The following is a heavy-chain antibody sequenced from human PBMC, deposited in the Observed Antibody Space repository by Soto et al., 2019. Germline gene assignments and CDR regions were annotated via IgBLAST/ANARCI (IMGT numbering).Heavy chain of an antibody. CDR1: GYSFTSYW. D-gene: IGHD2-15*01. CDR3: ARHCSGGSCYYYYGMDV. J-gene: IGHJ6*02. CDR2: IYPGDSDT. V-gene: IGHV5-51*01. Sequence: GESLKISCKVSGYSFTSYWIGCVRQMPGKGLEWMGIIYPGDSDTRYSPSFQGQVTISADKSISTAYLQWSSLKASDTAMYYCARHCSGGSCYYYYGMDVWGQGTTVTVSS.